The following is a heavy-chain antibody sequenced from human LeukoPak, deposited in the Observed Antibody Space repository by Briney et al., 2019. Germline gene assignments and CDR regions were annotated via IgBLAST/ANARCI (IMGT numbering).Heavy chain of an antibody. CDR1: GYNFNRYT. J-gene: IGHJ4*02. V-gene: IGHV1-18*01. D-gene: IGHD5-18*01. Sequence: GASVKVSCKTSGYNFNRYTITWVRQAPGQGLEWMGWVSTSNGDTDYAEKFQGRVIMTTETVTKTAYMELRRLGSGDTAMYFCARVSDTSMVTPGFDSWGQGTLVTVFS. CDR3: ARVSDTSMVTPGFDS. CDR2: VSTSNGDT.